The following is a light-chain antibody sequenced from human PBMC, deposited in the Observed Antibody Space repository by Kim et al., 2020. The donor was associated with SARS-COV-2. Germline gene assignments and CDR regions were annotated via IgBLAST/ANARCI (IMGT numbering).Light chain of an antibody. CDR1: SGHSTYA. Sequence: ASVKLTCPLSSGHSTYAIAWHQQQPEKGPRYLMRLNSDGSHNKGDGIPDRFSGSSSGAERYLTISSLQSEDEADYYCQTWGTGIWVFGGGTQLTVL. CDR3: QTWGTGIWV. V-gene: IGLV4-69*01. J-gene: IGLJ3*02. CDR2: LNSDGSH.